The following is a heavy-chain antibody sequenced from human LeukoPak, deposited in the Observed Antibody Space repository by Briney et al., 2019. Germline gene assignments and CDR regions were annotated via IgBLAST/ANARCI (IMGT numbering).Heavy chain of an antibody. V-gene: IGHV4-59*08. CDR2: IYYSGST. CDR3: ASPRGDDSGGYYTWYFHH. D-gene: IGHD3-22*01. Sequence: SETLSLTCTVSGGSISSYYWSWIRQPPGKGLEWIGCIYYSGSTDYKPSLKSRVTISVDTSKNQFSLKLSSVTAADTAVYFCASPRGDDSGGYYTWYFHHWGQGILVTVSS. CDR1: GGSISSYY. J-gene: IGHJ1*01.